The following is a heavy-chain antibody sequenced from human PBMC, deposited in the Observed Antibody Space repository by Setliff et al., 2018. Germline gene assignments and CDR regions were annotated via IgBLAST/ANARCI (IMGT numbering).Heavy chain of an antibody. V-gene: IGHV1-69*13. CDR1: GGTFSSYA. CDR3: ARGDGTTYPSDY. Sequence: ASVKVSCKASGGTFSSYAISWVRQAPGQGLEWMGGIIPIFGTANYAQKFQGRVTITADESTSTAYMELSSLRSEDTAVYYCARGDGTTYPSDYWGQGTLGTVSS. CDR2: IIPIFGTA. J-gene: IGHJ4*02. D-gene: IGHD1-1*01.